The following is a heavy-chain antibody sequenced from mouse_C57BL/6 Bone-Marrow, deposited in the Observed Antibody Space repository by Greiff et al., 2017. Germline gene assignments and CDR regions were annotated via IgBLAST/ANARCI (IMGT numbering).Heavy chain of an antibody. V-gene: IGHV7-3*01. CDR1: GFTFTDYY. CDR2: IRNKANGYTT. J-gene: IGHJ2*01. CDR3: ASSQLVYFDY. Sequence: EVKLVESGGGLVQPGGSLSLSCAASGFTFTDYYMSWVRQPPGKALEWLGFIRNKANGYTTEYSASVKGRFTISRDNSQSILYLQMNALRAEDSATDYCASSQLVYFDYWGQGTTLTVSS. D-gene: IGHD2-12*01.